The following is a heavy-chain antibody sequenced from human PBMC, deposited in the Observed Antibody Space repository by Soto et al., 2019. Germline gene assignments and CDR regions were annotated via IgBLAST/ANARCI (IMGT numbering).Heavy chain of an antibody. CDR2: IYPSGGT. D-gene: IGHD6-13*01. Sequence: SETLSLTCTVSGASMSSYYWNWIRQPAGKGLEWIGRIYPSGGTNYSSSLQSRVTMSVDTSKKQFSLKLVSVTAADTAVYYCARGAAAGADYGMGVWGQGTTVTVSS. CDR1: GASMSSYY. J-gene: IGHJ6*02. CDR3: ARGAAAGADYGMGV. V-gene: IGHV4-4*07.